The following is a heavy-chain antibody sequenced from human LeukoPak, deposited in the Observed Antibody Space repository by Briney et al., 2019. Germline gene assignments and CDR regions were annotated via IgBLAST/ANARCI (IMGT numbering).Heavy chain of an antibody. J-gene: IGHJ3*02. D-gene: IGHD3-22*01. Sequence: GGSLRLSCAASGFTFNNYAVSWVRQAPGKGLEWVSAISGSGTTYYTDSVKGRFTISRDKSTNTLSLQMNSLRAEDTAVYYCASPKMKLLLRDAFDIWGQGAMVTVSS. V-gene: IGHV3-23*01. CDR2: ISGSGTT. CDR1: GFTFNNYA. CDR3: ASPKMKLLLRDAFDI.